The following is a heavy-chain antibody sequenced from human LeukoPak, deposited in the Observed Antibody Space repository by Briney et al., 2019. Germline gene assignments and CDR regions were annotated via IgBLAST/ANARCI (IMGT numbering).Heavy chain of an antibody. D-gene: IGHD3-3*01. CDR3: AKAFNTIFGVVIVPPSYYFDY. V-gene: IGHV3-30*02. CDR1: GFTFSSYG. CDR2: IRYDGSNK. J-gene: IGHJ4*02. Sequence: GGSLRLSCAASGFTFSSYGMHWVRQAPGKGLEWVAFIRYDGSNKYYADSVKGRFTISRDNSKNTLYLQMNSLRAEDTAVYYCAKAFNTIFGVVIVPPSYYFDYWGQGTLVTVSS.